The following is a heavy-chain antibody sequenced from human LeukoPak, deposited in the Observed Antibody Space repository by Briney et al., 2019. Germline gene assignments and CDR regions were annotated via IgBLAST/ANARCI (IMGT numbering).Heavy chain of an antibody. CDR2: IWFDGSNE. D-gene: IGHD3-3*01. CDR1: GFSFSNYG. CDR3: AKETRFWSGTWNFDY. Sequence: PGGSLRLSCLASGFSFSNYGMHWVRQAPGKGLEWVAVIWFDGSNEDYADSVKGRLTISRDNSKNTLYLQMNSLRAEDTAVYYCAKETRFWSGTWNFDYWGQGTLVSVSS. J-gene: IGHJ4*02. V-gene: IGHV3-33*06.